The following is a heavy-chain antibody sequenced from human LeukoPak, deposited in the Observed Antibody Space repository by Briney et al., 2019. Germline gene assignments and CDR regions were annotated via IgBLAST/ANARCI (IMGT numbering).Heavy chain of an antibody. CDR1: GYRFTSYW. CDR2: IYPGDSDT. CDR3: ATQRGYYYDSSGYPYYFDY. J-gene: IGHJ4*02. V-gene: IGHV5-51*01. Sequence: GESLKISCKGSGYRFTSYWIGWVRQMPGKGLEWMGIIYPGDSDTRYSPSFQGQVIISADKSISTAYLQWSSLKASDTAMYYCATQRGYYYDSSGYPYYFDYWGQGTLVTVSS. D-gene: IGHD3-22*01.